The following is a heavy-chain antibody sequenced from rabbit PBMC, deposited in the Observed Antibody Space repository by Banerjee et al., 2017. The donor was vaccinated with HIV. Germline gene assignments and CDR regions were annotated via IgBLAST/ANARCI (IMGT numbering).Heavy chain of an antibody. Sequence: QEQLEESGGDLVQPEGSLTLTCTASGFSFSSNYYYMCWVRQAPGKGLEWIGCIYTGSGSTYYASWAKGRFTISKTSSTTVTLQMTSLTAADTATYFCARDVVAGDGYALWGPGTLVTVS. CDR2: IYTGSGST. V-gene: IGHV1S45*01. CDR1: GFSFSSNYYY. J-gene: IGHJ4*01. D-gene: IGHD6-1*01. CDR3: ARDVVAGDGYAL.